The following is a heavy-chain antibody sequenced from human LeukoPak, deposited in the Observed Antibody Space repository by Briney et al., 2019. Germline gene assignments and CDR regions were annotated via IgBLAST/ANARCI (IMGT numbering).Heavy chain of an antibody. Sequence: QSGGALRLACSAPGFTFSSYGMHWVRQTPAKGLERVAVISYDGSNKYYADSVKGRFTISRDNSKNTLYLHMNSLRAEDTAVYYCAKAEYYYGMDVWGQGTTVTVSS. CDR2: ISYDGSNK. V-gene: IGHV3-30*18. CDR3: AKAEYYYGMDV. CDR1: GFTFSSYG. J-gene: IGHJ6*02.